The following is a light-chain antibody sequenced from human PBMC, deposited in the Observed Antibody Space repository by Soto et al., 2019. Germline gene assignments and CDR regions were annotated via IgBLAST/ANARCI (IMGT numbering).Light chain of an antibody. CDR3: HRRQSWPRT. CDR2: QTS. V-gene: IGKV3-11*01. J-gene: IGKJ1*01. Sequence: EIVLTQSPATLSSFPGDRVTLSCRASQYINTRLAWYQHRPGQAPRLLIYQTSIRAAGSPARFSASGAGTDFTLTISDVQPEDFALYYCHRRQSWPRTFGQGTKVDIK. CDR1: QYINTR.